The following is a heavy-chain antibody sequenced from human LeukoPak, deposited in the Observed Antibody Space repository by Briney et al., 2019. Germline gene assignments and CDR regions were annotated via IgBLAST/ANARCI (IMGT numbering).Heavy chain of an antibody. J-gene: IGHJ4*02. V-gene: IGHV3-23*01. CDR1: GFTFSKYA. D-gene: IGHD3-10*01. CDR2: ISGSGSNT. Sequence: AGGSLRLSCAASGFTFSKYAMTWVRQAPGKGLECVSVISGSGSNTDYADSVKGRFTISRDNSKNTLYLQMNSVRADDTAVYYCAKDSGSSTYDYWGQGTLVTVSS. CDR3: AKDSGSSTYDY.